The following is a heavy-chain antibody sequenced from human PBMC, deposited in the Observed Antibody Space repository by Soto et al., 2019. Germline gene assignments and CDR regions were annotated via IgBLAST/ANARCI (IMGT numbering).Heavy chain of an antibody. V-gene: IGHV3-7*05. CDR1: EFTFTTYW. Sequence: EVQLVESGGGLVQPGGSLRLSCAVSEFTFTTYWMTWVRQAPGKGLEWVANIKEDGGQKNYLESVRGRFTISRDNAKKSLFLEMSSLRVEDTAVYFCAGGSGWESESGGQRTLVTVSS. D-gene: IGHD6-19*01. CDR3: AGGSGWESES. CDR2: IKEDGGQK. J-gene: IGHJ4*02.